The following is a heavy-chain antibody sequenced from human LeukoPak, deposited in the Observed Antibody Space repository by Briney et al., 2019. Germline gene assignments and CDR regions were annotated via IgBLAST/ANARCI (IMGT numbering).Heavy chain of an antibody. J-gene: IGHJ3*02. V-gene: IGHV3-48*01. CDR1: GFTFSTYS. CDR3: ARGGFGRTVTLDAFDI. CDR2: ISAASWGI. Sequence: PGGSLRLSCAASGFTFSTYSMTWVRQAPGKGLEWISHISAASWGIYYADSVKGRFTTSRDNAKNSLYLQMNSLRAEDTAVYYCARGGFGRTVTLDAFDIWGQGTMVTVSS. D-gene: IGHD4-17*01.